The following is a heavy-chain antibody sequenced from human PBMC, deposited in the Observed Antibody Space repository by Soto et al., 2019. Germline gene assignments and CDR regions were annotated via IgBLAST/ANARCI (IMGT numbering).Heavy chain of an antibody. CDR1: GYTFTTYG. V-gene: IGHV1-18*01. CDR2: SSADKGDT. CDR3: AAWGGDNSDGSAYPHDAFDF. J-gene: IGHJ3*01. Sequence: ASVKVSCKASGYTFTTYGLNWVRQAPGQGLEWMGWSSADKGDTNYAQKFQGRVNMTTDISTTTAYMELRSLRSDDTAVYYCAAWGGDNSDGSAYPHDAFDFWGQGTLVTVSS. D-gene: IGHD3-22*01.